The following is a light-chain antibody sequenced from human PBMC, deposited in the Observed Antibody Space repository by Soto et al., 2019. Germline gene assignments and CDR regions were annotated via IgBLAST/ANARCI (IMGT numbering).Light chain of an antibody. CDR3: SSYTGSSTLVV. CDR1: SSDVGGYNY. CDR2: DVS. V-gene: IGLV2-14*01. Sequence: QSVLTQPASVSGSPGQSITISCTGTSSDVGGYNYVSWYQQHPGKAPKLMIYDVSNRPSGVSNRFSGSKSGNTASLTISGLQAEDEADYYCSSYTGSSTLVVFGGGTKLNVL. J-gene: IGLJ2*01.